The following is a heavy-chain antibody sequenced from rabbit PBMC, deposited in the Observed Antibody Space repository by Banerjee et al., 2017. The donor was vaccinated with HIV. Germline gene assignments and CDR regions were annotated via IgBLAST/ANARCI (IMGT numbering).Heavy chain of an antibody. J-gene: IGHJ4*01. D-gene: IGHD8-1*01. Sequence: QSLEESGGDLVKPGASLTLTCTASGLDFSSSYYMCWVRQAPGKGLEWIGCIYTSSGSTWYASWAKGRFTISKTSSTTVTLQMPSLTAADTATYFCARAGSKYYGYSDYVFNLWGPGTLVTVS. CDR1: GLDFSSSYY. V-gene: IGHV1S40*01. CDR3: ARAGSKYYGYSDYVFNL. CDR2: IYTSSGST.